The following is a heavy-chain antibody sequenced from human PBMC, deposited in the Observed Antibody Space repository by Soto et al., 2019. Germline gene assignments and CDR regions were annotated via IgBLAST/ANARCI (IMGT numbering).Heavy chain of an antibody. Sequence: QLQLQESGSGLVKPSQTLSLTCAVSGGSISSGGYSWGWIRQPPGKGLEWIGYISHRGSTSYNPSLKSRGTIAVDRSKNQFSLKLSSVTAADTAVYYCARVPGPWGQGTLVTVSS. V-gene: IGHV4-30-2*01. CDR2: ISHRGST. J-gene: IGHJ5*02. CDR1: GGSISSGGYS. CDR3: ARVPGP. D-gene: IGHD7-27*01.